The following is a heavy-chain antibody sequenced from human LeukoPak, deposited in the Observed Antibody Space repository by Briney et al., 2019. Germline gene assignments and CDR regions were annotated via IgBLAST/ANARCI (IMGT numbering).Heavy chain of an antibody. V-gene: IGHV4-39*02. J-gene: IGHJ6*02. D-gene: IGHD1-1*01. CDR1: GGSISSSYYY. CDR2: IYYSGST. CDR3: AKENDSPSLIANYYYYYGMDV. Sequence: KPSETLSLTCTVSGGSISSSYYYWGWIRQPPGKGLEWIGSIYYSGSTYYNPSLKSRVTISVDTSKNQFSLKLRSVTAADTAVYYCAKENDSPSLIANYYYYYGMDVWGQGTTVTVSS.